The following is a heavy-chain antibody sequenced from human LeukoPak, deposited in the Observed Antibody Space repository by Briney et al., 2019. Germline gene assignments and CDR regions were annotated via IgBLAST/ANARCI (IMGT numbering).Heavy chain of an antibody. J-gene: IGHJ4*02. CDR2: FSAYTGEA. CDR3: ARDTPESSAWYF. D-gene: IGHD6-19*01. CDR1: GFNFATFG. Sequence: GASVNVSCKASGFNFATFGITWLRQAPGHGLEWMGFFSAYTGEANYAPRLQGRVTMTRDTSTNTAFLHLRSLRSDDTAVYYCARDTPESSAWYFWGQGTLITVSS. V-gene: IGHV1-18*01.